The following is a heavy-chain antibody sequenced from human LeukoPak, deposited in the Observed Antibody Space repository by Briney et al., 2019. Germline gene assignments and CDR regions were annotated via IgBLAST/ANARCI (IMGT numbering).Heavy chain of an antibody. D-gene: IGHD2-21*02. CDR1: GFTFSSYW. V-gene: IGHV3-7*01. CDR2: IKQDGSEK. Sequence: PGGSLRLSCAASGFTFSSYWMSWVRQAPGKGLEWVANIKQDGSEKYYVDSVKGRFTISRDNAKNSLYLQMNSLRAEDTAVYYCARGRHIVVVTAILDPYFDYWGQGTLVTVSS. CDR3: ARGRHIVVVTAILDPYFDY. J-gene: IGHJ4*02.